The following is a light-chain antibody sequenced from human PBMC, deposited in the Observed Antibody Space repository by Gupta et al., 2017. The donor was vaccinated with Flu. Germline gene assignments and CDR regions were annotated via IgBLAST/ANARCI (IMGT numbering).Light chain of an antibody. CDR1: QSISSSY. CDR3: QQYCSSPSS. Sequence: EIVLTQSPGTLSLSPGERATLSFRASQSISSSYLAWYQQKPGQAPRLVIYGASSRATGIPDRFSGSGSGTDFTLTISRLEPEDFAVYYCQQYCSSPSSFGQGTXLEIK. CDR2: GAS. J-gene: IGKJ2*03. V-gene: IGKV3-20*01.